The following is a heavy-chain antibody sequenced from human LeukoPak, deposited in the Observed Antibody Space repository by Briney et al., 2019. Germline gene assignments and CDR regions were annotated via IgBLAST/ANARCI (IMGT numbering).Heavy chain of an antibody. V-gene: IGHV1-69*04. CDR3: ARDGRYYDPTRSWFDP. J-gene: IGHJ5*02. CDR1: GGTFSSYA. D-gene: IGHD3-22*01. Sequence: GASVKVSCKASGGTFSSYAISWVRQAPGQGLEWMGRIIPILGIANYAQKFQGRVTITADKSASTAYMELSSLRSEDTAVYYCARDGRYYDPTRSWFDPWGQGTLVTVSS. CDR2: IIPILGIA.